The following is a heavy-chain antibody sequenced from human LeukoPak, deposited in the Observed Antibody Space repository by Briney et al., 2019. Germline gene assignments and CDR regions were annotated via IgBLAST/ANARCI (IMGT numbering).Heavy chain of an antibody. CDR2: LDTSGTV. J-gene: IGHJ6*03. D-gene: IGHD4-11*01. CDR3: VREVTTVTHIYYYIDV. CDR1: SGSISHYY. V-gene: IGHV4-4*07. Sequence: SETLSLTCTVSSGSISHYYWSWIRQPAGKSLEWIGRLDTSGTVNSNSSLKSRVSMSLDTSKNPFSLRLRSVNAADTAVYYCVREVTTVTHIYYYIDVWGKGTTVTVSS.